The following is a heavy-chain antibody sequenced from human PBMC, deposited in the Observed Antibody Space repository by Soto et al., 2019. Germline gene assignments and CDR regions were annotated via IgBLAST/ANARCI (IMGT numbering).Heavy chain of an antibody. D-gene: IGHD6-6*01. J-gene: IGHJ3*02. Sequence: GGSLRLSCAVSGFTFEDYAMHWVRQAPGKGLEWVSGISWDSRSVAYAGSVKGRFTISRDNAENSLHLQMNSLRAEDTAVYYCAKDSIRRSFSRSSTRARDAFDIWGQGTMVTVSS. CDR1: GFTFEDYA. CDR2: ISWDSRSV. CDR3: AKDSIRRSFSRSSTRARDAFDI. V-gene: IGHV3-9*01.